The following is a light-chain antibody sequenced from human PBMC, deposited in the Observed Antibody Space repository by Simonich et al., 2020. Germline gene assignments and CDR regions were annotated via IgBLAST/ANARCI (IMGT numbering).Light chain of an antibody. CDR3: CSYAGSSTVV. Sequence: QSALTQPASVSGSPGQSITISCTGTSSVVWSYNLVSWYQQHPGKAPKLLIYEGSKRPSVVSSRFSGSKSGNTASLTSSGLQAEDEADYYCCSYAGSSTVVFGGGTKLTVL. V-gene: IGLV2-23*01. CDR1: SSVVWSYNL. CDR2: EGS. J-gene: IGLJ2*01.